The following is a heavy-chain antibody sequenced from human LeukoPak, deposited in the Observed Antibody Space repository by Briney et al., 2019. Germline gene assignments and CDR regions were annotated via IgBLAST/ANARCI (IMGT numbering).Heavy chain of an antibody. CDR3: AGYNCSSTTCYTGGFDY. CDR2: ISGSGGST. J-gene: IGHJ4*02. D-gene: IGHD2-2*02. V-gene: IGHV3-23*01. Sequence: GGSLRLSCAASGFTFSSYWMSWVRQAPGKGPEWVSAISGSGGSTYYADSVKGRFTISRDNSKNTLYLQMNSLRAEDTAVYYCAGYNCSSTTCYTGGFDYWGQGTLVTVSS. CDR1: GFTFSSYW.